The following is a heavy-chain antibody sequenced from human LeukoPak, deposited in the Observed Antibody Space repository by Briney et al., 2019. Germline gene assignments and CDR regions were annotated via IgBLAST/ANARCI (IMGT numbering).Heavy chain of an antibody. CDR1: GDPMSRYY. Sequence: SETLSLTCTVSGDPMSRYYWSWIRQPPGKGLEWIGYIYYSGSTNYNPSLKSRATMSVDTSKNKFSLNLSSVTAADTAVYYCARGGKYYDYVWGSYIFDYWGQGTLVTVSS. D-gene: IGHD3-16*01. V-gene: IGHV4-59*01. J-gene: IGHJ4*02. CDR3: ARGGKYYDYVWGSYIFDY. CDR2: IYYSGST.